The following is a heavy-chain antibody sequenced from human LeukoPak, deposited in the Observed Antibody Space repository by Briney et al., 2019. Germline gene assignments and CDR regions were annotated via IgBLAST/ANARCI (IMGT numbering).Heavy chain of an antibody. V-gene: IGHV3-48*04. CDR1: GFTFSAYS. J-gene: IGHJ5*02. CDR3: ARLPLWELDP. Sequence: GGSLRLSCAASGFTFSAYSMNWVRQAPGKGLEWVSYISSSSNTKYYADSVKGRFTISRDNAKNSLYLQMNSLRAEDTAVYYCARLPLWELDPWGQGTLVTVSS. CDR2: ISSSSNTK. D-gene: IGHD1-26*01.